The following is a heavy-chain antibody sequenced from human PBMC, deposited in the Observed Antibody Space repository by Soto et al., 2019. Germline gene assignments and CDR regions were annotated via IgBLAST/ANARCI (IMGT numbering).Heavy chain of an antibody. CDR2: IHYNGDT. CDR3: ARASWDLLQLSV. D-gene: IGHD1-26*01. V-gene: IGHV4-61*08. J-gene: IGHJ4*02. Sequence: QVHLQESGPGLVKPSETLSLTCTVSGGSVNSVDYFWTWIRQPPGKGLEWIGYIHYNGDTNYNPSLKSRLTISVDTSKNEFSLSLSSVTAADTAVYYCARASWDLLQLSVWGRGTLVTVSS. CDR1: GGSVNSVDYF.